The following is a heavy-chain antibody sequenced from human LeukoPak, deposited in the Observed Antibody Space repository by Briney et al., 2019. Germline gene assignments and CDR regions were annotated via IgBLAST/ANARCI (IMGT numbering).Heavy chain of an antibody. CDR3: VSPHVFSHGHLDY. V-gene: IGHV4-34*01. Sequence: PSETLSLTCAVYGGSFSGYYWSWIRQPPGKGLEWIGEINHSGSTNYNPSLKSRVTISVDTSKNQFSLKLGSVSATDTAVYYSVSPHVFSHGHLDYYSQGTLVTGSS. J-gene: IGHJ4*02. D-gene: IGHD2-21*01. CDR2: INHSGST. CDR1: GGSFSGYY.